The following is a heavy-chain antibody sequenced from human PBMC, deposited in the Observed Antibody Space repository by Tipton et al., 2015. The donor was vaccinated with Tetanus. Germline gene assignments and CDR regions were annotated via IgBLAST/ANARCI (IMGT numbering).Heavy chain of an antibody. V-gene: IGHV4-34*01. CDR1: GGSISSYY. CDR2: INHSGST. D-gene: IGHD3-9*01. J-gene: IGHJ5*02. CDR3: ARGRYFDWLNWFDP. Sequence: TLSLTCTVSGGSISSYYWSWIRQPPGKGLEWIGEINHSGSTNYNPSLKSRVTISVGTSKNQFSLKLSSVTAADTAVYYCARGRYFDWLNWFDPWGQGTLVTVSS.